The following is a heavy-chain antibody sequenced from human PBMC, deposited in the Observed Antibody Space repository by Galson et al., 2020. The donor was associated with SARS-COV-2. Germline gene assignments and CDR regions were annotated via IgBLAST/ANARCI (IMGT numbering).Heavy chain of an antibody. J-gene: IGHJ3*02. CDR2: ISGSGGST. D-gene: IGHD3-10*01. V-gene: IGHV3-23*01. CDR3: AKDYDGSGSYSDAFDI. Sequence: QSGGSLRLSCAASGFTFSSYAMSWVRQAPGKGLEWVSAISGSGGSTYYADSVKGRFTISRDNSKNTLYLQMNSLRAEDTAVYYCAKDYDGSGSYSDAFDIWGQGTMVTVSS. CDR1: GFTFSSYA.